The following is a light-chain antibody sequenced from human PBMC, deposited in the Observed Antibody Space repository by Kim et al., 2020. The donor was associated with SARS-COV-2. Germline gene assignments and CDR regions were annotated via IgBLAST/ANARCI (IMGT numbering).Light chain of an antibody. J-gene: IGLJ3*02. CDR1: SDSIASNY. CDR2: EDN. CDR3: QSYDNSTWV. Sequence: FMLTQPHSVSESPGKTVTISCTRSSDSIASNYVQWYQQRPGSVPTTVIYEDNQRPSGVPDRFSGSIDRASNSASLTISGLKTEDEADYYCQSYDNSTWVFGGGTKLSVL. V-gene: IGLV6-57*03.